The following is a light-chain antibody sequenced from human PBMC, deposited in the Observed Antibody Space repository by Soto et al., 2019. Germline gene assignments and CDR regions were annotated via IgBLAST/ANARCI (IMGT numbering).Light chain of an antibody. CDR3: SSYTSSSIPYV. V-gene: IGLV2-14*01. J-gene: IGLJ1*01. Sequence: QSVLTQPASVSGSPGQSITISCTGTSSDVGGYNYVSWYQQHPGKAPKLMIYDVSNRPSGVSSRFSGSKSGNTASLTISGLQAEDEADYYCSSYTSSSIPYVFGTGTKVTVL. CDR2: DVS. CDR1: SSDVGGYNY.